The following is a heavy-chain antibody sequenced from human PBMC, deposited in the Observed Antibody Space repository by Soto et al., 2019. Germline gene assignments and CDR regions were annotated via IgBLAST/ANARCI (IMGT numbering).Heavy chain of an antibody. CDR1: GFTFSGYA. D-gene: IGHD3-10*01. V-gene: IGHV3-23*01. CDR3: AKGGSGDLYYYYMDV. CDR2: ISGSGGST. J-gene: IGHJ6*03. Sequence: EVQLLESGGGLVQPGGSLRLSCAASGFTFSGYAMSWVRQAPGKGLEWVSAISGSGGSTYYADSVKGRFTISRDNSKNTLYLQMNSLRAEDTAVYYCAKGGSGDLYYYYMDVWGKGTTVTVSS.